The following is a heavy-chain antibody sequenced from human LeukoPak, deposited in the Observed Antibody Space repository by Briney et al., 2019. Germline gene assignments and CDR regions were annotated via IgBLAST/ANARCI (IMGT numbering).Heavy chain of an antibody. CDR1: GFTFGSYR. V-gene: IGHV3-74*01. D-gene: IGHD3-10*01. Sequence: PGGSLRLSCAASGFTFGSYRMHWVRQAPGKGLMWVSRINSDGSSTTYADSVKGRFTISRDNAKNTLYLQMNSLRAEDTAVYYCTRAHSYYGSESYYSALDYWGQGTLVTVSS. J-gene: IGHJ4*02. CDR3: TRAHSYYGSESYYSALDY. CDR2: INSDGSST.